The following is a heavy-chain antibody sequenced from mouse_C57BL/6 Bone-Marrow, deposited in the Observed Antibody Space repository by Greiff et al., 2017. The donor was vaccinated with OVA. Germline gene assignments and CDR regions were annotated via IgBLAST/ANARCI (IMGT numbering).Heavy chain of an antibody. CDR1: GYTFTSYG. D-gene: IGHD1-2*01. CDR2: IYPRSGNT. J-gene: IGHJ4*01. V-gene: IGHV1-81*01. Sequence: VKVVESGAELARPGASVKLSCKASGYTFTSYGISWVKQRTGQGLEWIGEIYPRSGNTYYNEKFKGKATLTADKSSSTAYMELRSLTSEDSAVYFCARSLRRKDYYAMDYWGQGTSVTVSS. CDR3: ARSLRRKDYYAMDY.